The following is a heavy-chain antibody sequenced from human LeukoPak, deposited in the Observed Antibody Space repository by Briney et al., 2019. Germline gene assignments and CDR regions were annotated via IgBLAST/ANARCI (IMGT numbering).Heavy chain of an antibody. CDR1: GFTFSSYA. J-gene: IGHJ6*02. D-gene: IGHD6-13*01. V-gene: IGHV3-23*01. CDR2: ISGSGDAT. CDR3: ARDFPRQQLAVSHYYYGMDV. Sequence: GGSLRLSCAASGFTFSSYAMSWVRQAPGKGLEWVSAISGSGDATYYADSVKGRFTISRDNSKNTLYLQMNSLRAEDTAVYYCARDFPRQQLAVSHYYYGMDVWGQGTTVTVSS.